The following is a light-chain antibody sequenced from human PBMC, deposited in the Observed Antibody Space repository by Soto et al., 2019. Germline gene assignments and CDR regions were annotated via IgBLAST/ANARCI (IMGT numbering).Light chain of an antibody. Sequence: EIVLTQSPGTLSLSPGERATLSCRASQNVRTNYLAWYRQKPGQAPWLLIYGAFNRAGGVPDRFSGSGSGTEFTLTISRLEPDDSAVYYCQQYGSSPRTFGQGTRVEIK. J-gene: IGKJ1*01. CDR3: QQYGSSPRT. CDR2: GAF. V-gene: IGKV3-20*01. CDR1: QNVRTNY.